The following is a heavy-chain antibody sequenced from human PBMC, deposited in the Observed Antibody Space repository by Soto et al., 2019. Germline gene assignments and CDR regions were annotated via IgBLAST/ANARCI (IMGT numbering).Heavy chain of an antibody. CDR2: IDPSDSQT. Sequence: GDSLKISCKGSGYSFAGYWITWVRQKPGKGLEWMGRIDPSDSQTYYSPSFRGHVTISATKSITTVFLQWSSLRASDTAMYYCARQIYDSDTGPNFQYYFDSWGQGTPVTVSS. V-gene: IGHV5-10-1*01. CDR1: GYSFAGYW. CDR3: ARQIYDSDTGPNFQYYFDS. J-gene: IGHJ4*02. D-gene: IGHD3-22*01.